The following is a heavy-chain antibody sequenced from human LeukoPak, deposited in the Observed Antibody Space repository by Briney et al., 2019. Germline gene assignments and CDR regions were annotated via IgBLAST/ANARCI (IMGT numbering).Heavy chain of an antibody. CDR1: GGTFSSYA. V-gene: IGHV1-69*04. D-gene: IGHD2-2*01. CDR2: IIPILGIA. J-gene: IGHJ4*02. Sequence: ASVKVSCKASGGTFSSYAISWVRQAPGQGLEWMGRIIPILGIANYAQKFQGRVTITADKSTSTAYTELSSLRSEDTAVYYCARGGNEGYCSSTSCESAQRYFDYWGQGTLVTVSS. CDR3: ARGGNEGYCSSTSCESAQRYFDY.